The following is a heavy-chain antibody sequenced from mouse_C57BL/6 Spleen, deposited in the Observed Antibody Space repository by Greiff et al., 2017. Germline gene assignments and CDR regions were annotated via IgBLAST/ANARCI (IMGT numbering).Heavy chain of an antibody. D-gene: IGHD2-4*01. CDR3: ASLYYDYDGWFAY. J-gene: IGHJ3*01. Sequence: VQLQQSGAELVKPGASVKLSCTASGFNIKDYYMHWVKQRTEQGLEWIGRIDPEDGENKYAPKFQGKATITADTSSNTAYLQLSSLTSEDTAVYYCASLYYDYDGWFAYWGQGTLVTVSA. CDR2: IDPEDGEN. CDR1: GFNIKDYY. V-gene: IGHV14-2*01.